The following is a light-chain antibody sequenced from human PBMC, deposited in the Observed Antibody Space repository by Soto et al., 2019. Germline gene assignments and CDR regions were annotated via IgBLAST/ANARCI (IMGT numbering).Light chain of an antibody. Sequence: DVQMTQSPSSLPASVGETLSLTCRASQTVTSYLNWYQQKPGKAPKLLIYAASTLQSGVPSRFSGSGSGTEFTLTIISLQPEDFATYYCQQSYRLPKTFGRGTKVDI. J-gene: IGKJ1*01. CDR1: QTVTSY. CDR3: QQSYRLPKT. CDR2: AAS. V-gene: IGKV1-39*01.